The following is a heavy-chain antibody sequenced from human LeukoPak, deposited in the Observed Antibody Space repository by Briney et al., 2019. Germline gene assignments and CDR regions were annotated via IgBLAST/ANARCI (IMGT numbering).Heavy chain of an antibody. D-gene: IGHD3-22*01. J-gene: IGHJ4*02. Sequence: SETLSLTCTVSGGSISSYYWSWIRQPPGKGLEWIGYIYYSGSTYYNPSLKSRVTISVDTSKNQFSLKLSSVTAADTAVYYCARYKYYYDSSGYYSRFDYWGQGTLVTVSS. CDR1: GGSISSYY. V-gene: IGHV4-30-4*01. CDR3: ARYKYYYDSSGYYSRFDY. CDR2: IYYSGST.